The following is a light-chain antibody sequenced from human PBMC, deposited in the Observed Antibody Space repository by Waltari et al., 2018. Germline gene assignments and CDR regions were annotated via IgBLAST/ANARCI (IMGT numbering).Light chain of an antibody. CDR1: ALPKQY. Sequence: SYELTQPPSESVPPGQTARITCSGDALPKQYTYWYQQKPGQAPGLVMYRDTERPPGIPERVSGSSSGTTVTLTISGVQAEDEADFYCQSADSSGTYVLFGGGTKLTVL. CDR3: QSADSSGTYVL. J-gene: IGLJ2*01. V-gene: IGLV3-25*03. CDR2: RDT.